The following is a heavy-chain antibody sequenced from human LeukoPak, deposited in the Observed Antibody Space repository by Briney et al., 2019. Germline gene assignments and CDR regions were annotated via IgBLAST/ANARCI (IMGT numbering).Heavy chain of an antibody. CDR3: ARGDDILTGYYDGIADY. D-gene: IGHD3-9*01. CDR1: GYTLTELS. CDR2: IIPIFGTA. V-gene: IGHV1-69*06. J-gene: IGHJ4*02. Sequence: SVKVSCKVSGYTLTELSMHWVRQAPGQGLEWMGGIIPIFGTANYAQKFQGRVTITADKSTSTAYMELSSLRSEDTAVYYCARGDDILTGYYDGIADYWGQGTLVTVSS.